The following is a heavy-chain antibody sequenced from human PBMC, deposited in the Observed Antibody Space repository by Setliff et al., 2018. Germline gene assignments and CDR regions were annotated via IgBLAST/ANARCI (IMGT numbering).Heavy chain of an antibody. CDR3: ATLTREDNF. V-gene: IGHV1-69*13. CDR2: IIPIFGTA. J-gene: IGHJ4*02. CDR1: GGTFSSYA. Sequence: GASVKVSCKASGGTFSSYAISWVRQAPGQGLEWMGGIIPIFGTANYAQKFQCRVTITADESTSTAYMELSSLTSEDTAIYYCATLTREDNFWGQGTLVTVSS. D-gene: IGHD3-10*01.